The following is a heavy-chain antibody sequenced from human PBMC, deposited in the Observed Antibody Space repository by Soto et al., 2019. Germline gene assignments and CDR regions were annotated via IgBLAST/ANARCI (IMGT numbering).Heavy chain of an antibody. D-gene: IGHD3-22*01. V-gene: IGHV4-34*01. CDR1: GGSFSGFH. CDR3: ARGLVYDSSGYHLDY. J-gene: IGHJ4*02. Sequence: QVQLQQWGAGLLKPSETLSLTCGVYGGSFSGFHWSWIRQPPGKGLEWIGEINHSGSTHYNPSLKSRVTISVDTSKNQFSLRLSSVTAADTAVYYCARGLVYDSSGYHLDYWGQGTLVTVSS. CDR2: INHSGST.